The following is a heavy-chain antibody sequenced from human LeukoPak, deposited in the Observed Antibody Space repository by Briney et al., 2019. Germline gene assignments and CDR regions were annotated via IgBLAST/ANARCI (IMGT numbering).Heavy chain of an antibody. J-gene: IGHJ3*02. V-gene: IGHV4-59*01. CDR1: GGSISSYC. Sequence: SEPLSLPCTVSGGSISSYCWSWVRQPPGKGLEWIGFIYYSGSTNYNPPLKRRVTISVDTSKNQFSLKLNSVTAADSAVYYCASVSSSGWYNEYGAFDIWGQGTMVTVSS. D-gene: IGHD6-13*01. CDR2: IYYSGST. CDR3: ASVSSSGWYNEYGAFDI.